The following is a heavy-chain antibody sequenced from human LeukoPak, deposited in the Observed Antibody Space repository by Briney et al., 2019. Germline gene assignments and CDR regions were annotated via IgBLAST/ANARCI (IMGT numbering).Heavy chain of an antibody. Sequence: GGSLRLSCAASGFTFSSYEMNWVRQAPGKGLEGVSYISSSGSTIYYADSVKGRFTISRDNAKNSLYLQMNSLRAEDTAVYYCARDVAYCGGDCYPGYFDYWGQGTLVTVSS. CDR3: ARDVAYCGGDCYPGYFDY. D-gene: IGHD2-21*02. V-gene: IGHV3-48*03. J-gene: IGHJ4*02. CDR2: ISSSGSTI. CDR1: GFTFSSYE.